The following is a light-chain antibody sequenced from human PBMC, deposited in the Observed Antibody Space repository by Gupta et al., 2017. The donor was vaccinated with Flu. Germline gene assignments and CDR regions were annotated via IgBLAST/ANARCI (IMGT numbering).Light chain of an antibody. V-gene: IGLV2-23*02. J-gene: IGLJ1*01. CDR2: EVS. CDR1: VGDWNF. Sequence: VGDWNFVYWHRHPSANANILMIYEVSRRSAGVANRFSGSKSGNTASLTISGLQAEDEDDYYRCSDASNNNCVFGSGTKVSVL. CDR3: CSDASNNNCV.